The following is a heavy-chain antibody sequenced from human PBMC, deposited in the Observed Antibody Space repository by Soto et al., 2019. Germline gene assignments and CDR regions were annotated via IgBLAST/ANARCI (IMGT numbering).Heavy chain of an antibody. CDR1: GGSISSGTYY. CDR2: VDYSGNT. CDR3: ARPRNSIDAFDI. D-gene: IGHD2-21*01. V-gene: IGHV4-39*01. Sequence: ETLSLTCTFSGGSISSGTYYWGCIRQPPGKGLEWIGSVDYSGNTYDNPSLKSRVTISVDTSKNQLSLKLSPVTAADTAVYYCARPRNSIDAFDIWGQGTMVTVSS. J-gene: IGHJ3*02.